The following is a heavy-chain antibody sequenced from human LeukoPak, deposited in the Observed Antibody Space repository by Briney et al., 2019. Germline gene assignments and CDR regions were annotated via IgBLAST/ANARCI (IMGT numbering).Heavy chain of an antibody. V-gene: IGHV1-8*02. CDR2: MNPNSGNT. J-gene: IGHJ5*02. CDR3: ARVAARRVNWFDP. CDR1: GYTFTGYY. Sequence: ASVKVSCKASGYTFTGYYMHWVRQATGQGLEWMGWMNPNSGNTGYAQKFQGRVTMTRNTSISTAYMELSSLRSEDTAVYYCARVAARRVNWFDPWGQGTLVTVSS. D-gene: IGHD6-6*01.